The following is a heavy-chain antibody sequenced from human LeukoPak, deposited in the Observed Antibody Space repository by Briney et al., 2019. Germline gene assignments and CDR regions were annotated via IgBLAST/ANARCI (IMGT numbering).Heavy chain of an antibody. V-gene: IGHV1-18*01. CDR3: ARGTTVVTLGGFDY. CDR2: ISAYNGNT. J-gene: IGHJ4*02. D-gene: IGHD4-23*01. Sequence: GASVKVSCKASGYTFTSYGISWVRQAPGQGLEWMGWISAYNGNTNYAQKLQGRVTMTTDTSTSTAYMELSRLRSDDTAVYYCARGTTVVTLGGFDYWGQGTLVTVSS. CDR1: GYTFTSYG.